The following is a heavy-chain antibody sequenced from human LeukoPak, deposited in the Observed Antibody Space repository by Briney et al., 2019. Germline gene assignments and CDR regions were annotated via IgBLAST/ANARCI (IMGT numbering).Heavy chain of an antibody. J-gene: IGHJ2*01. CDR1: GGSISSGGYY. V-gene: IGHV4-31*03. CDR2: IYYSGST. D-gene: IGHD3-10*01. CDR3: ARLVRGLGYWYFDL. Sequence: SETLSLTCTVSGGSISSGGYYWSWIRQHPGKGLEWIGYIYYSGSTYYNPSLKSRVTISVDTSKNQFSLKLSSVNAADTAVYYCARLVRGLGYWYFDLWGRGTLVTVSS.